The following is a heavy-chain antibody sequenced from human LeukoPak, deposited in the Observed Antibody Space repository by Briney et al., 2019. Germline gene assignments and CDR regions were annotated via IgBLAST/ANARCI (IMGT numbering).Heavy chain of an antibody. J-gene: IGHJ4*02. Sequence: SETLSHTCTVSGGSISSYYWSWIRQPPGKGLEWIGYIYYSGSTNYNPSLKSRVTISVDTSKNQFSLKLSSVTAADTAVYYCARESGSYYADYWGQGTLVTVSS. CDR2: IYYSGST. D-gene: IGHD1-26*01. CDR1: GGSISSYY. CDR3: ARESGSYYADY. V-gene: IGHV4-59*01.